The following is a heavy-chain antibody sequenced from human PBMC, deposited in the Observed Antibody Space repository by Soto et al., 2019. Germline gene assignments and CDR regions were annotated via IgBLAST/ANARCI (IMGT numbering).Heavy chain of an antibody. V-gene: IGHV5-51*01. J-gene: IGHJ4*02. CDR1: GFTFTNYW. CDR3: AKHEGYCSSTTCSNFDY. D-gene: IGHD2-2*01. CDR2: IYPGDSDT. Sequence: GESLKISCRGSGFTFTNYWIAWVRQMPGKGLEWMGIIYPGDSDTSYSPSFQGQVTISADKSINTAYLYWSSLKASDTAMYYCAKHEGYCSSTTCSNFDYWGQGTLVTVSS.